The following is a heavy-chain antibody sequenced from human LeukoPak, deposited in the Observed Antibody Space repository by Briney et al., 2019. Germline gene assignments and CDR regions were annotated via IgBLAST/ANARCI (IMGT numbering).Heavy chain of an antibody. CDR2: INHSGST. J-gene: IGHJ4*02. V-gene: IGHV4-34*01. Sequence: SETLSLTCAVYGGSFSGYYWSWIRQPPGKGLEWIGEINHSGSTNYNPSLKSRVTISVDTSKNQFSLKLSSVTAADTAVYYCARGRVTGYYYGSGSYIDYWGQGTLVTVSS. CDR1: GGSFSGYY. CDR3: ARGRVTGYYYGSGSYIDY. D-gene: IGHD3-10*01.